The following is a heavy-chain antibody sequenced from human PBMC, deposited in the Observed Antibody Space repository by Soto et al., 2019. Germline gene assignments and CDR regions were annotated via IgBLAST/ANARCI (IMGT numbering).Heavy chain of an antibody. J-gene: IGHJ4*02. CDR3: TRHTVDY. CDR2: TRSKSQSYAT. D-gene: IGHD4-4*01. Sequence: EVQLVESGGDLVQPGGSLKLYCAASGFSLSESAIHWVRQAYGKGLEWVGRTRSKSQSYATEFAAAVKGRFTITRDYSQKTVYLQMDSLKTEDTAVYYCTRHTVDYLGQGTLVTVSS. V-gene: IGHV3-73*02. CDR1: GFSLSESA.